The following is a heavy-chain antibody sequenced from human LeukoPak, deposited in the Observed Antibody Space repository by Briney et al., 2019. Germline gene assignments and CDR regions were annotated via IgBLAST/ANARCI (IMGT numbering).Heavy chain of an antibody. CDR1: GFTVSSNY. CDR2: ISSSSSYI. V-gene: IGHV3-21*01. CDR3: ARDQDSSSWYYGWFDP. D-gene: IGHD6-13*01. Sequence: GGSLRLSCAASGFTVSSNYMSWVRQAPGKGLEWVSSISSSSSYIYYADSVKGRFTISRDNAKNSLYLQMNSLRAEDTAVYYCARDQDSSSWYYGWFDPWGQGTLVTVSS. J-gene: IGHJ5*02.